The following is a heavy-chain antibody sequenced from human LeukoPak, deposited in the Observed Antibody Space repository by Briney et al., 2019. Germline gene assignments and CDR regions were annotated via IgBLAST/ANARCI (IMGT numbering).Heavy chain of an antibody. CDR2: ISGSGGST. CDR1: GFTFSSYA. CDR3: AKDWTYSSSWPDY. J-gene: IGHJ4*02. V-gene: IGHV3-23*01. Sequence: GGSLRLSCAASGFTFSSYAMGWVRQAPGKGLEWVSAISGSGGSTYYADSVKGRFTISRDNSKNTLYLQMNSLRAEDTAVYYCAKDWTYSSSWPDYWGQGTLVTVSS. D-gene: IGHD6-13*01.